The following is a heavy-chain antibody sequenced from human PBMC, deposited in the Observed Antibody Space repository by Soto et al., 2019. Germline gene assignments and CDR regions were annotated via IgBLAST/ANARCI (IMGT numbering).Heavy chain of an antibody. V-gene: IGHV3-30*18. J-gene: IGHJ4*02. CDR3: AKDLLGGRSPIYYVDY. D-gene: IGHD2-21*01. CDR2: ISYDGSNK. CDR1: GFTFSSYG. Sequence: QVQLVESGGGVVQPGRSLRLSCAASGFTFSSYGMHWVRQAPGKGLEWVAVISYDGSNKYYADSVKGRFTISRDNSKNTLYLQMNSLRAEDTAVYYCAKDLLGGRSPIYYVDYWGQGTLGNVSS.